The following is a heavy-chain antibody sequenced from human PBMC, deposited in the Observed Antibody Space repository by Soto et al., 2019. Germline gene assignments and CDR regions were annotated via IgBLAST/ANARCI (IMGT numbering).Heavy chain of an antibody. CDR1: GFTVSDYD. CDR3: AREVFGVVTHPGYPDY. D-gene: IGHD3-3*01. Sequence: GGSLRLCCAASGFTVSDYDMSWIRQAPGKGLEWVSYISSSGSTIYYADSVKGRFTISRDNTKNSLYLQMNSLRAEDTAVYYCAREVFGVVTHPGYPDYWGQGPLVTVSS. CDR2: ISSSGSTI. V-gene: IGHV3-11*01. J-gene: IGHJ4*02.